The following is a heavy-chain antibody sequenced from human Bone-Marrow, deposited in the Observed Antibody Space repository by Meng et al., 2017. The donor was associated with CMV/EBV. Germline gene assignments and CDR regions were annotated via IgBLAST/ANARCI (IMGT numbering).Heavy chain of an antibody. D-gene: IGHD1-26*01. Sequence: GSFSGYYWSWIRQPPGKGLEWIGEINHSGSTNYNPSLKSRVTMSVGTSKNQFSLNLTSLIAADTAVYYCARTPTLIVAEGGFYFDYWGQGTLVTVSS. J-gene: IGHJ4*02. V-gene: IGHV4-34*01. CDR1: GSFSGYY. CDR2: INHSGST. CDR3: ARTPTLIVAEGGFYFDY.